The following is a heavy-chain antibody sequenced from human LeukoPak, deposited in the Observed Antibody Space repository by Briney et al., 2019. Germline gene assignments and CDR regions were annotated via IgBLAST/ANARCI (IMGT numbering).Heavy chain of an antibody. D-gene: IGHD3-22*01. CDR1: GFTFSSYG. J-gene: IGHJ4*02. Sequence: GGTLRLSCAASGFTFSSYGMSWVRQAPGKGLEWVSAISGSGGSTYYADSVKGRFTISRDNSKNTLYLQMNSLRAEDTAVYYCAKDTKYYDSSGYYSGWGQGTLVTVSS. CDR3: AKDTKYYDSSGYYSG. CDR2: ISGSGGST. V-gene: IGHV3-23*01.